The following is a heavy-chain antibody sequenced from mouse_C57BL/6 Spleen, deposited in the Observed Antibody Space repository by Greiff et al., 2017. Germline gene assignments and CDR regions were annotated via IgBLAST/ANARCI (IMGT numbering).Heavy chain of an antibody. CDR1: GYTFTSYW. V-gene: IGHV1-59*01. CDR3: ARERGYGNFDY. J-gene: IGHJ2*01. CDR2: IDPSDSYT. D-gene: IGHD2-1*01. Sequence: QVQLQQPGAELVRPGTSVKLSCKASGYTFTSYWMHWVKQRPGQGLEWIGVIDPSDSYTNYNQKFKGKATLTVDTSSSTAYMQLSSLTSEDSAVYYCARERGYGNFDYWGQGTTLTVSS.